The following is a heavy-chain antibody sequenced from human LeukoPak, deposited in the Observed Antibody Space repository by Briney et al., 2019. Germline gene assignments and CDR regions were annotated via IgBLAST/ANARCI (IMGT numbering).Heavy chain of an antibody. J-gene: IGHJ4*02. D-gene: IGHD3-22*01. CDR2: INPNSGGT. CDR3: ARGISRDYYDSSGFLY. Sequence: GASVKVSCKASGYTFTGYYMHRVRQAPGQGLEWMGWINPNSGGTNYAQKFQGRVTMTRDTSISTAYMELSRLRSDDTAVYYCARGISRDYYDSSGFLYWGQGTLVTVSS. V-gene: IGHV1-2*02. CDR1: GYTFTGYY.